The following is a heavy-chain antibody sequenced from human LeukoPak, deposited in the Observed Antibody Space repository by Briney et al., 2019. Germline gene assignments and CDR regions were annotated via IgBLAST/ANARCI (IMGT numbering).Heavy chain of an antibody. V-gene: IGHV3-53*01. CDR1: GFTVSSNY. Sequence: GGSLRLSCAASGFTVSSNYMTWVRQAPGKGLEWVSVIYSGGSTYYAASVKGRFSVSRDNSKSTVYLQMNSLRAEDTAVYYCAGVSFSSGWYRDYWGQGTLVTVSS. CDR3: AGVSFSSGWYRDY. CDR2: IYSGGST. D-gene: IGHD6-19*01. J-gene: IGHJ4*02.